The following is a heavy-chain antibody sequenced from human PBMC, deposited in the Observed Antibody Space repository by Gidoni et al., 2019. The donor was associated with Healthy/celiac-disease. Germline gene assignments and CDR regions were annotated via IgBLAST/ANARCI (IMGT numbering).Heavy chain of an antibody. CDR1: GYTFTSYD. V-gene: IGHV1-8*01. J-gene: IGHJ5*02. Sequence: QVQLVQSGAEVKTPGASVKVSCKASGYTFTSYDINWVRQATGQGREWMGWMNPNSGNTGYAQKFQGRVTMTRNTSISTAYMELSSLRSEDTAVYYCARALDYGDYDDHWGQGTLVTVSS. CDR2: MNPNSGNT. D-gene: IGHD4-17*01. CDR3: ARALDYGDYDDH.